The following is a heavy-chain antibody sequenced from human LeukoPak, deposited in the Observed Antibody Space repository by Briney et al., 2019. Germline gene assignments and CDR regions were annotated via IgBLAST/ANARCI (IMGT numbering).Heavy chain of an antibody. D-gene: IGHD2-15*01. CDR1: GGSISSYY. J-gene: IGHJ4*02. V-gene: IGHV4-59*08. Sequence: KPSETLSLTCTVSGGSISSYYWSWIRQPPGKGLEWIGYIYYSGSTNYNPSLKSRVTISVDTSKNQFSLKLSSVTAADTAVYYCAATDCSGGSCYGHFDYWGQGTLVTVSS. CDR3: AATDCSGGSCYGHFDY. CDR2: IYYSGST.